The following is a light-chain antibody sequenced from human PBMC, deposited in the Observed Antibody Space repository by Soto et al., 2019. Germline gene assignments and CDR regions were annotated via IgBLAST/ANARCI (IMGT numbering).Light chain of an antibody. Sequence: QSVLTQPPSVSAAPGQKVTISCSGTTPNIGRNYVAWYQQFPGTAPKLLIYDNDKRPSGIPDRFSGSKSGTSATLGITGLQTGDEADYYCGTWDSSLSDAVVFGEGTKVTVL. CDR2: DND. V-gene: IGLV1-51*01. CDR3: GTWDSSLSDAVV. CDR1: TPNIGRNY. J-gene: IGLJ2*01.